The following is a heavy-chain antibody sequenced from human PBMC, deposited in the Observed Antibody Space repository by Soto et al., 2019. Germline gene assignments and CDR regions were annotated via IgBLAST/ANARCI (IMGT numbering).Heavy chain of an antibody. CDR2: IYTSGST. CDR3: ASLATNWNYVFDP. D-gene: IGHD1-7*01. V-gene: IGHV4-4*07. CDR1: GGAIGGYY. J-gene: IGHJ5*02. Sequence: SETLSLTCSLSGGAIGGYYWSWIRQPAGKGLEWIGRIYTSGSTNYNPSLKSRVTMSVDTSKNQFSLKLSSVTAADTAVYYCASLATNWNYVFDPWGQGTLVTVSS.